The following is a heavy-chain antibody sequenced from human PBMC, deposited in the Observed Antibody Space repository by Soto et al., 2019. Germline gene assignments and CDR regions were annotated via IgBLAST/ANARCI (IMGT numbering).Heavy chain of an antibody. CDR3: ARLDCSSTSCHLYYYYYMDV. Sequence: SETLSLTCTVSGGSISSSSYYWGWIRQTPRKGLEWIGSIYYSGSTYYNPSLKSRVTISVDTSKNLFSLKLSSVTAADTALYYCARLDCSSTSCHLYYYYYMDVWGKGTTVTVSS. J-gene: IGHJ6*03. CDR1: GGSISSSSYY. V-gene: IGHV4-39*01. D-gene: IGHD2-2*01. CDR2: IYYSGST.